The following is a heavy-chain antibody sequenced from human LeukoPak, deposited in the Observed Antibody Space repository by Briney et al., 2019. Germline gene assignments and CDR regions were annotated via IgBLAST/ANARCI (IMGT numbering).Heavy chain of an antibody. J-gene: IGHJ4*02. CDR1: GGSISSSSYY. Sequence: SETLSLTCTVSGGSISSSSYYWGWIRQPPGKGLEWIGSIYYGGSTYYNPSLKSRVTISVDTSKNQFSLKLSSVTAADTAVYYCARRDPAAIFDYWGQGTLVTVSS. V-gene: IGHV4-39*01. CDR2: IYYGGST. CDR3: ARRDPAAIFDY. D-gene: IGHD2-2*02.